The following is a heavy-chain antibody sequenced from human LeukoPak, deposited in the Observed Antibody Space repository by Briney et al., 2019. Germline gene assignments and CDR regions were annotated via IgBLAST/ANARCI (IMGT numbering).Heavy chain of an antibody. Sequence: SSETLSLTCTVSGGSISSYYWSWIRQPPGKGLEWIGYIYYSGSTNYNPSLKSRVTISVDTSKNQFSLKLSSVTAADTAVYYCAGEVGATLYYYGMDVWGQGTTVTVSS. D-gene: IGHD1-26*01. J-gene: IGHJ6*02. V-gene: IGHV4-59*01. CDR3: AGEVGATLYYYGMDV. CDR2: IYYSGST. CDR1: GGSISSYY.